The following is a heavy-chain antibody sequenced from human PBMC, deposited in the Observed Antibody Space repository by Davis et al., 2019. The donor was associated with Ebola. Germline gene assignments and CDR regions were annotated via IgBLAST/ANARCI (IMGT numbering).Heavy chain of an antibody. CDR2: ISYDGSNK. J-gene: IGHJ4*02. CDR3: ARDHSYSTPGYFDY. D-gene: IGHD4-11*01. Sequence: PGGSLRLSCAASGFTFSSYAMHWVRQAPGKGLEWVAVISYDGSNKYYADSVKGRFTISRDNSKNTLYLQMNSLRAEDTAVYYCARDHSYSTPGYFDYWGQGTLVTVSS. CDR1: GFTFSSYA. V-gene: IGHV3-30-3*01.